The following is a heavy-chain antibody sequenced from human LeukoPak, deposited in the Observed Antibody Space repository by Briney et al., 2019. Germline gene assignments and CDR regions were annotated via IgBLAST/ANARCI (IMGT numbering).Heavy chain of an antibody. D-gene: IGHD3-10*01. CDR1: GYTFTSYA. CDR2: INAGNGNT. CDR3: ARDSLLWFGEPYGMDV. V-gene: IGHV1-3*01. Sequence: ASVKVSCKASGYTFTSYAMHWVRQAPGQRLEWMGWINAGNGNTKYSQKFQGRVTITRDTSASTAYMELSSLRYEDTAVYYCARDSLLWFGEPYGMDVWGKGTTVTVSS. J-gene: IGHJ6*04.